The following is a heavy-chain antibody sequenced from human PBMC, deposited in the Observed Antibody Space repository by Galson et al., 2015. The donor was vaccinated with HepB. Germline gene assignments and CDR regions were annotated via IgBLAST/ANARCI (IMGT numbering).Heavy chain of an antibody. CDR1: GFTFSSYG. CDR3: AKAARGYY. CDR2: ISYDGSNK. Sequence: SLRLSCAASGFTFSSYGMHWVRQAPGKGLEWVAVISYDGSNKYYADSVKGRFTISRDNSKNTLYLQMNSLRAEDTAVYYCAKAARGYYWGQGTLVTVSS. V-gene: IGHV3-30*18. J-gene: IGHJ4*02. D-gene: IGHD3-10*01.